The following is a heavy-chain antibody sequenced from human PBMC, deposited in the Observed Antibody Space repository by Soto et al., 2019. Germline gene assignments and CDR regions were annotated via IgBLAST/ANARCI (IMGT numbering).Heavy chain of an antibody. CDR1: GFTFSSYG. Sequence: QVQLVESGGGVVQPGRSLRLSCAASGFTFSSYGMHWVRQAPGKGLEWVAVIAYGGSKKYYADSVQGRFTISRENSKNTLYLQMTSLRAEDTAVYYCAKDLYSSGWFYFDYWGQGTLVTVSS. CDR3: AKDLYSSGWFYFDY. J-gene: IGHJ4*02. V-gene: IGHV3-30*18. D-gene: IGHD6-19*01. CDR2: IAYGGSKK.